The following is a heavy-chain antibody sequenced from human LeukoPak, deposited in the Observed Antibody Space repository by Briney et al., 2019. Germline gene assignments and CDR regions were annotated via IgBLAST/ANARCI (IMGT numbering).Heavy chain of an antibody. CDR3: ARDQGGYCSGGSCYSPRVLFDY. V-gene: IGHV1-3*01. D-gene: IGHD2-15*01. CDR1: GYTFTSYA. Sequence: ASVKVSCKASGYTFTSYAMHWVRQAPGQRLEWMGWINAGNGNTKYSQKFQGRVTITRDTSASTAYMELSSLRSEDTAVYYCARDQGGYCSGGSCYSPRVLFDYWGQGTLVTVSS. CDR2: INAGNGNT. J-gene: IGHJ4*02.